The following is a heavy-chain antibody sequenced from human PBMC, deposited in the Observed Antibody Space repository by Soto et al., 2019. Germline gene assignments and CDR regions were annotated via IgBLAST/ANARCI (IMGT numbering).Heavy chain of an antibody. J-gene: IGHJ4*02. CDR2: ISWDWGTT. D-gene: IGHD6-6*01. Sequence: GSWGAVGQPGGSLKISCFGSWFTFYRFTHPLVPQGSGEGLGVDSLISWDWGTTYYADSVKGRFTISRDTGKNSLYLQMDSLRAEDTALYYCTKVKKKYRTTSGVDFGSWGQGTLVTVSS. CDR3: TKVKKKYRTTSGVDFGS. V-gene: IGHV3-43*01. CDR1: WFTFYRFT.